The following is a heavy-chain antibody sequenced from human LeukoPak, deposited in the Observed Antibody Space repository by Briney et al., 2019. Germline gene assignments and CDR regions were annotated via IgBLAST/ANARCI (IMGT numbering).Heavy chain of an antibody. V-gene: IGHV1-2*02. Sequence: ASVKVSCKASGYTFTGYYMHWVRQAPGQGLEWMGWINPNSGGTNYAQKFQGRVTMTRDTSISTAYMELSRLRSDDTAVYYCARDRIAIKWLRFRGGSDYWGQGTLVTVSS. CDR3: ARDRIAIKWLRFRGGSDY. CDR2: INPNSGGT. CDR1: GYTFTGYY. J-gene: IGHJ4*02. D-gene: IGHD5-12*01.